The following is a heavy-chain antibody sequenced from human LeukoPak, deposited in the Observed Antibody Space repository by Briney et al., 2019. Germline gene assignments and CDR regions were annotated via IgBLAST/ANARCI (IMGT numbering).Heavy chain of an antibody. V-gene: IGHV4-4*02. Sequence: PSGTLSLTCAVSGGSISSSNWWSWVRQPPGKGLEWIGYIYYSGSTNYNPSLKSRVTISVHTSKNQFSLKLSSVTAADTAVYYCARVQIAYSYGLFDYWGQGTLVTVSS. CDR3: ARVQIAYSYGLFDY. J-gene: IGHJ4*02. CDR2: IYYSGST. D-gene: IGHD5-18*01. CDR1: GGSISSSNW.